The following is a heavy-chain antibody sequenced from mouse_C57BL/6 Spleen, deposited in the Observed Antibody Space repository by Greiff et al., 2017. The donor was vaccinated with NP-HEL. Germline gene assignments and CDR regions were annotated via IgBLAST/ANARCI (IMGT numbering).Heavy chain of an antibody. CDR1: GFTFSSYG. V-gene: IGHV5-6*01. J-gene: IGHJ2*01. CDR2: ISSGGSYT. Sequence: EVQRVESGGDLVKPGGSLKLSCAASGFTFSSYGMSWVRQTPDKRLEWVATISSGGSYTYYPDSVKGRFTISRDNAKNTLYLQMSSLKSEDTAMYYCARHGERGYFDYWGQGTTLTVSS. CDR3: ARHGERGYFDY.